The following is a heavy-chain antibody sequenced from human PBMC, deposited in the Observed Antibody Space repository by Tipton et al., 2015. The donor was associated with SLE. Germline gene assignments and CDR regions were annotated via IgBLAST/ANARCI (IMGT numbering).Heavy chain of an antibody. CDR1: GFTVSGNY. J-gene: IGHJ6*02. D-gene: IGHD6-19*01. CDR3: AGDSSGFLYYYYGMDV. CDR2: IYTGGST. Sequence: SGFTVSGNYMSWVRQAPGKGLEWVSVIYTGGSTYYADSVKGRFTISRDNSKNTLYLQMNSLRAEDTAVYYCAGDSSGFLYYYYGMDVWGQGTTVTVSS. V-gene: IGHV3-53*01.